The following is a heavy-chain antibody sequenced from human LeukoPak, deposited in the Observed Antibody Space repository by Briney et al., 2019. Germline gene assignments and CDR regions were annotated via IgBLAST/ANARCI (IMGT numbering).Heavy chain of an antibody. Sequence: GGSLRLSCAASGFTFSSYEMNWVRQAPGKGLEWVSYISSSGSTIYYADSVKGRFTTSRDNAKNSLYLQMNSLRAEDTAVYYCARANFDAFDIWGQGTMVTVSS. CDR1: GFTFSSYE. CDR3: ARANFDAFDI. V-gene: IGHV3-48*03. J-gene: IGHJ3*02. CDR2: ISSSGSTI.